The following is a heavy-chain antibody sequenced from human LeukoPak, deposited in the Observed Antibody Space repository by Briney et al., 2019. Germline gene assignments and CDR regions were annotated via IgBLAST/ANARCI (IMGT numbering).Heavy chain of an antibody. CDR1: GGSISSYY. V-gene: IGHV4-59*08. D-gene: IGHD2/OR15-2a*01. CDR2: IYDIGSI. CDR3: AGHHPRNTVDF. Sequence: SETLSLTCTVSGGSISSYYWSWIRQPPGKGLEWIAYIYDIGSINYNPSLKSRVTISLDTSKNQFSLKLSSVTAAATAVYYCAGHHPRNTVDFWGQGTLVTVSS. J-gene: IGHJ4*02.